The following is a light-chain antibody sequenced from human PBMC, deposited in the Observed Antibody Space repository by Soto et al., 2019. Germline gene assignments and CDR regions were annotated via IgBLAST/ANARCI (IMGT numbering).Light chain of an antibody. CDR1: SSDVGGYNF. CDR2: EVS. Sequence: QSALTQPASVSGSPGQSITISCTGTSSDVGGYNFVSWYQHHPGKAPKLMIYEVSNRPSGVSNRFSGSQSGNTASLTISGLQAEDEADYYCSSYTSSSTLVFGGGTKVTVL. V-gene: IGLV2-14*01. J-gene: IGLJ2*01. CDR3: SSYTSSSTLV.